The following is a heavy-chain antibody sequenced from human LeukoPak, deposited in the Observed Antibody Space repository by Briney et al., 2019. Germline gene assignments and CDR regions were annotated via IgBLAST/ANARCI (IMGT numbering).Heavy chain of an antibody. Sequence: GESLKISCKGSRYSFTTYRIAWVRQMPGKGLEWMGIIYPGDSDTRYSPSFQGQVTISADKSISTAYLQWSSLKASDTAMYYCARQSYSGSYYMDYWGQGTLVTVSS. J-gene: IGHJ4*02. D-gene: IGHD1-26*01. CDR2: IYPGDSDT. V-gene: IGHV5-51*01. CDR3: ARQSYSGSYYMDY. CDR1: RYSFTTYR.